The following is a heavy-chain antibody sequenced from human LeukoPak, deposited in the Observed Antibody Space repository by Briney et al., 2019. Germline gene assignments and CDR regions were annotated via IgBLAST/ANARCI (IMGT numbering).Heavy chain of an antibody. Sequence: GGSLRLSCAASGFTVSSNYMSWVRQAPGKGLEWVSVIYSGGSTYYADSVKGRFTISRDNSKNTLYLQMNSLRAEATAVYYCAKASGYSSGYDAFDIWGQGTMVTVSS. CDR2: IYSGGST. CDR3: AKASGYSSGYDAFDI. D-gene: IGHD6-19*01. V-gene: IGHV3-53*01. J-gene: IGHJ3*02. CDR1: GFTVSSNY.